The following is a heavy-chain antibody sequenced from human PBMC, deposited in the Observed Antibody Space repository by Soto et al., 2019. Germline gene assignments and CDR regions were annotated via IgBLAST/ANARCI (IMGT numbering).Heavy chain of an antibody. CDR2: ISGSGGST. CDR3: ANGDYYGSGSYYNWYFDL. Sequence: GGSLRLSCAASGFTFSSYAMSWVRQAPGKGLEWVSAISGSGGSTYYADSVKGRFTISRDNSKNTLYLQMNSLRAEDTAVYYCANGDYYGSGSYYNWYFDLWGRGTLVTVSS. V-gene: IGHV3-23*01. D-gene: IGHD3-10*01. CDR1: GFTFSSYA. J-gene: IGHJ2*01.